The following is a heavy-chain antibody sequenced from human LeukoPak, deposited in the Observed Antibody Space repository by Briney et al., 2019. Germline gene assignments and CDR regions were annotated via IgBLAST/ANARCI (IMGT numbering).Heavy chain of an antibody. CDR3: ARRSGYCSSTSCQTHPRYYYYMDV. CDR2: INPSGGST. J-gene: IGHJ6*03. D-gene: IGHD2-2*01. Sequence: GASVKVSCKASGYTFTSHYLHWVRQAPGQGLEWMGIINPSGGSTSYAQKFQGRVTMTRDMSTSTVYMELSSLRSEDTAVYYCARRSGYCSSTSCQTHPRYYYYMDVWGKGTTVTVSS. CDR1: GYTFTSHY. V-gene: IGHV1-46*01.